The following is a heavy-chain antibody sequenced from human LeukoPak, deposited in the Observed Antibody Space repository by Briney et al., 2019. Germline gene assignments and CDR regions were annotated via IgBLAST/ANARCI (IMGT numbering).Heavy chain of an antibody. V-gene: IGHV4-59*01. J-gene: IGHJ2*01. CDR3: ARDYGDIPPDWYYDL. CDR2: IYYTGST. D-gene: IGHD4-17*01. CDR1: GGSISSSY. Sequence: SETLSLTCTVSGGSISSSYWSWIRQPPGKGLEWIGYIYYTGSTTYNPSLKSRVTISVDTSKNQFSLKLRSVAAADTAVYYCARDYGDIPPDWYYDLWGRGTLVTVSS.